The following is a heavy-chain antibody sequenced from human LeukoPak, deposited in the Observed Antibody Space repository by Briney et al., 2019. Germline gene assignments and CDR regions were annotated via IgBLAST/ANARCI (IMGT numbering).Heavy chain of an antibody. CDR3: AKNGPQGSGYRVSPYYFDY. D-gene: IGHD3-3*01. Sequence: GGSLRLSCAASGFTFSSYAMSWVRQAPGKGLEWVSAISGSGGSTYYADSVKGRFTISRDNSKNTLYLQMNSLRAEDTAVYYCAKNGPQGSGYRVSPYYFDYWGQGTLVTVPS. J-gene: IGHJ4*02. V-gene: IGHV3-23*01. CDR1: GFTFSSYA. CDR2: ISGSGGST.